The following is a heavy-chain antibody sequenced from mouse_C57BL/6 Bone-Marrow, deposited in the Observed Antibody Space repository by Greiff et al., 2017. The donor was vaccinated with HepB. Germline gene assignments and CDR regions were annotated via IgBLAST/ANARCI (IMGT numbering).Heavy chain of an antibody. D-gene: IGHD1-1*01. J-gene: IGHJ2*01. CDR1: GYTFTSYW. V-gene: IGHV1-64*01. CDR2: IHPNSGST. CDR3: ARSPSYYGSSTRDFDY. Sequence: VQLQQSGAELVKPGASVKLSCKASGYTFTSYWMHWVKQRPGQGLEWIGMIHPNSGSTNYNEKFKSKATLTVDKSSSTAYMQLSSLTSEDSAVYYCARSPSYYGSSTRDFDYWGQGTTLTVSS.